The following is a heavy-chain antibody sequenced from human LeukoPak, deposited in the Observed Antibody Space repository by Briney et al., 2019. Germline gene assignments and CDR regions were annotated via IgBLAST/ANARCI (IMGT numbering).Heavy chain of an antibody. CDR1: GFTFTNYA. CDR3: ARSTTMVVAPLF. D-gene: IGHD3-22*01. V-gene: IGHV3-30-3*01. Sequence: GGSLRLSCAASGFTFTNYAMHWVRQAPGKGLEWVAVISYDRSNKYYADSVRGRFTVSRDNSKNTLYLQMNSLRAEDTAVYYCARSTTMVVAPLFWGQGTMVTVSS. J-gene: IGHJ3*01. CDR2: ISYDRSNK.